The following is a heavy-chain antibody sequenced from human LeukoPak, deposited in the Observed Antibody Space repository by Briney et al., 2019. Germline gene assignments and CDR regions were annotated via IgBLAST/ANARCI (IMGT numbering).Heavy chain of an antibody. CDR1: GYSFTSYW. CDR3: ASGAYDSSGYYPIPFDP. Sequence: LGESVKISCKGCGYSFTSYWIGWVRQMPGKGLEWMGIIYPGDSDTRYSPSFQGQVTISADKSISTAYLQWSSLKASDTAMYYCASGAYDSSGYYPIPFDPWGQGTLVTVSS. D-gene: IGHD3-22*01. J-gene: IGHJ5*02. V-gene: IGHV5-51*01. CDR2: IYPGDSDT.